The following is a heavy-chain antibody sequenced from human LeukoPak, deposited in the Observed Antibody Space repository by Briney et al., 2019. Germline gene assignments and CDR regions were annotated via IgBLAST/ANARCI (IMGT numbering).Heavy chain of an antibody. CDR3: AREGCSSTSCYRWFDP. J-gene: IGHJ5*02. CDR1: GFTFSSYS. CDR2: IRSSSSYI. Sequence: GGSLRLSCAASGFTFSSYSMNWVRQAPGKGLEGVSSIRSSSSYIYYADSVKGRFTISRDNAKNSLYLQMNSLRAEDTAVYYCAREGCSSTSCYRWFDPWGQGTLVTVS. D-gene: IGHD2-2*01. V-gene: IGHV3-21*01.